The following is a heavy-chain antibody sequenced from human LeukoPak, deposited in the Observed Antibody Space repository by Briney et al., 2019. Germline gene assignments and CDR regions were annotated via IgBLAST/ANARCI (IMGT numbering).Heavy chain of an antibody. Sequence: GGSLRLSWAASGFTFSGSAIHWVRQTSGKGLEWVGRIKSKTNNYATEYAASVKGRFTISRDDSKNVVSLQMNSLQSEDTAVYYCAREGGPYRPLDYSGQGTLVTVSS. CDR1: GFTFSGSA. CDR3: AREGGPYRPLDY. CDR2: IKSKTNNYAT. J-gene: IGHJ4*02. V-gene: IGHV3-73*01.